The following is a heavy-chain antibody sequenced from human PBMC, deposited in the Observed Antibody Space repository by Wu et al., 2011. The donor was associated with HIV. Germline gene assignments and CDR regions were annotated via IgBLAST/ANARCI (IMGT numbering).Heavy chain of an antibody. D-gene: IGHD4-17*01. CDR1: GNSLTSRG. CDR3: ATLGDYGEVDY. V-gene: IGHV1-18*01. CDR2: ISAYNGDT. Sequence: QVQLVQSGAEVKKPGASVKVSCKASGNSLTSRGITWVRQAPGQGLEWMGWISAYNGDTNYAQKFQGRVTLTIDTFTATAYMELRNLRSDDTAVYYCATLGDYGEVDYWGQGTLVIVSS. J-gene: IGHJ4*02.